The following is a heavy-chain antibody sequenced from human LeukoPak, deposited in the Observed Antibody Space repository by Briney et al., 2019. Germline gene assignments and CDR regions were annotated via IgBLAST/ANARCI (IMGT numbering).Heavy chain of an antibody. D-gene: IGHD6-19*01. CDR1: GFSFSYHA. V-gene: IGHV3-23*01. Sequence: PGGSLRLSCVASGFSFSYHAMSWVRQAPGKGLEWVSAISGSGGSTYYADSVKGRFTISRDNSKNTLYLQMNSLRAEDTAVYYCAKDRNPYSSGWYFDYWGQGTLVTVSS. CDR2: ISGSGGST. J-gene: IGHJ4*02. CDR3: AKDRNPYSSGWYFDY.